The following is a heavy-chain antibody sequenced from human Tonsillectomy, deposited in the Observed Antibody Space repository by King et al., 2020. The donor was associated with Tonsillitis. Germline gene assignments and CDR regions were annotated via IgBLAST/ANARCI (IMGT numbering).Heavy chain of an antibody. J-gene: IGHJ5*02. Sequence: QLVQSGAEVKKPGESLKISCKASGYTFASYWIGWVRQMPGKGLEWMGIIYPADSDTRYSPSFQGHVTISADKSISTAYLQWSSLKASDTAIYYCARRLCSSISCCRFDPWGQGTLVTVSS. CDR2: IYPADSDT. CDR3: ARRLCSSISCCRFDP. CDR1: GYTFASYW. V-gene: IGHV5-51*01. D-gene: IGHD2-2*01.